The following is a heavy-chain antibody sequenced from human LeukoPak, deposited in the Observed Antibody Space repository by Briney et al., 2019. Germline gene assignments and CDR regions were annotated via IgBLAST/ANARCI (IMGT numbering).Heavy chain of an antibody. D-gene: IGHD6-13*01. V-gene: IGHV3-23*01. CDR2: ISGSGGST. CDR1: GFTFSDSY. CDR3: AHISSSWPDY. Sequence: PGGSLRLSCAASGFTFSDSYTSWIRQAPGKGLEWVSAISGSGGSTYYADSVKGRFTISRDNSKNTLYLQMNSLRAEDTAVYYCAHISSSWPDYWGQGTLVTVSS. J-gene: IGHJ4*02.